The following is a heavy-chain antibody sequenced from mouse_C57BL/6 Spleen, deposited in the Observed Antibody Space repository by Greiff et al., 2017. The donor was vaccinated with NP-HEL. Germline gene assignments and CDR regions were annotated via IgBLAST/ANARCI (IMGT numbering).Heavy chain of an antibody. CDR2: IDPSDSYT. Sequence: QVQLQQPGAELVMPGASVKLSCKASGYTFTSYWMHWVKQRPGQGLEWIGEIDPSDSYTNYIQKFKGKSTLTVDKSSSTAYMQLSSLTSEDSAVYYCARWSVTHYFDYWGQGTTLTVSS. D-gene: IGHD2-12*01. V-gene: IGHV1-69*01. J-gene: IGHJ2*01. CDR1: GYTFTSYW. CDR3: ARWSVTHYFDY.